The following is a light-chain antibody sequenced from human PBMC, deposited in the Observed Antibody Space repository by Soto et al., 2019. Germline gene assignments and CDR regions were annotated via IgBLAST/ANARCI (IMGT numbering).Light chain of an antibody. Sequence: SYELTQPPSVSVAPGQTARISYGGNNIGRKSVHWYQQKPGRAPVVVVYDDSDRPSGIPERFSGANSGDTATLTISRVEAGDEADYYCHVWDSSSGHYIFGTGTKLTVL. V-gene: IGLV3-21*02. CDR2: DDS. J-gene: IGLJ1*01. CDR3: HVWDSSSGHYI. CDR1: NIGRKS.